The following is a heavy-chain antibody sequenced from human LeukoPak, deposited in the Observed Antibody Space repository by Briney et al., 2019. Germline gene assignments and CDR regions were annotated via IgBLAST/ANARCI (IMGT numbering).Heavy chain of an antibody. D-gene: IGHD6-19*01. CDR1: GFTFSSYG. J-gene: IGHJ4*02. V-gene: IGHV3-33*01. Sequence: PGRSLRLSCAASGFTFSSYGMHWVRQAPGKGLEWVAVIWYDGSNKYYADSVKGRFTISRDNSKNTLYLQMNSLRAEDTAVYYCAGGASSGWSDYYFDYWGQGTLVTVSS. CDR2: IWYDGSNK. CDR3: AGGASSGWSDYYFDY.